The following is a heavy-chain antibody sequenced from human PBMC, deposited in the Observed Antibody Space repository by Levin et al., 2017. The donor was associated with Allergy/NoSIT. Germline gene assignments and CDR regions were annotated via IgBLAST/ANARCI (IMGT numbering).Heavy chain of an antibody. Sequence: SVKVSCEASGGTFSTHYISWVRQAPGQGLEWMGRIIPILGTTNYAQKFQGRVTMTADTSTDTAYMELTTLRSNDTAVYYCAGTPYHLDSEWRKLYSFDYWGQGTPVTVYS. V-gene: IGHV1-69*08. CDR2: IIPILGTT. J-gene: IGHJ4*02. CDR1: GGTFSTHY. D-gene: IGHD3-3*01. CDR3: AGTPYHLDSEWRKLYSFDY.